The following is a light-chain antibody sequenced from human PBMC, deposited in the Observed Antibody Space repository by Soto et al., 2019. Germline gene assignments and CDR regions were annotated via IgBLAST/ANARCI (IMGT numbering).Light chain of an antibody. Sequence: DIQMTQSPSTLSASVGDRVTITCRASQSISSWLAWYQQKPGKAPKLLLYKASSLESGVPSRFSGSGSGTEFTLTISSLQPDDFATYSCQHYDTYPLTFGGGTKVEIK. CDR3: QHYDTYPLT. CDR2: KAS. V-gene: IGKV1-5*03. J-gene: IGKJ4*01. CDR1: QSISSW.